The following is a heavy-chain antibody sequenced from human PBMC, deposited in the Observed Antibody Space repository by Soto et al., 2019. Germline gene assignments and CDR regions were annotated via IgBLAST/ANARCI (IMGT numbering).Heavy chain of an antibody. Sequence: SETLSLTCTVSGGSVSSADWNWSWIRQTPGKGLEWIGHIYEGGRTYSNPSLMSRATISLDTSKNLFSLNLKSVTAADTAVYYCTRGPSGAKFDFWGQGLLVTVS. CDR1: GGSVSSADWN. J-gene: IGHJ5*01. CDR2: IYEGGRT. D-gene: IGHD2-8*02. V-gene: IGHV4-30-4*08. CDR3: TRGPSGAKFDF.